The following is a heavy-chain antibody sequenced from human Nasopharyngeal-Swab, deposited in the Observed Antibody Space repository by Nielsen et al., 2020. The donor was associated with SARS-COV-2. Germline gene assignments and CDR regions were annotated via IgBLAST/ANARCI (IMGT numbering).Heavy chain of an antibody. CDR3: AIGGGGSYYYGMDV. D-gene: IGHD3-16*01. CDR2: IYYSGST. J-gene: IGHJ6*02. V-gene: IGHV4-59*01. Sequence: WIRQPPGQGLEWIGYIYYSGSTNYNPSLKSRVTISVDTSKNQFSLKLSSVTAADTAVYYCAIGGGGSYYYGMDVWGQGTTVTVSS.